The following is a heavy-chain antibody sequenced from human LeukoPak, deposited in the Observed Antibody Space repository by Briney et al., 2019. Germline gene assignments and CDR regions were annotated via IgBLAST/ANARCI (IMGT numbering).Heavy chain of an antibody. CDR2: ISAYNGNT. V-gene: IGHV1-18*01. J-gene: IGHJ4*02. Sequence: GASVKASCKTSGYTFTSYGISWVRQAPGQGLEWMGWISAYNGNTNYAQKLQGRVTMTTDTSTSTAYMELRSLRSDDTAVYYCARVLAGYGSSDRHFDYWGQGTLVTVSS. CDR1: GYTFTSYG. D-gene: IGHD1-26*01. CDR3: ARVLAGYGSSDRHFDY.